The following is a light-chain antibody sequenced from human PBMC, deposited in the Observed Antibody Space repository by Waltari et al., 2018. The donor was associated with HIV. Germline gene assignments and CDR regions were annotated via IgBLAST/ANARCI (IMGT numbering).Light chain of an antibody. Sequence: QSALTQPASVSGSPGQSITISCTGTRSDVGAYEYVSGYQQHPGKVPKLLIYDVYNRPARISNRFSGSKSGNTASLTITGLQAEDEAAYYCASFTSGRLNVFGTGTKVTVL. CDR1: RSDVGAYEY. V-gene: IGLV2-14*03. CDR2: DVY. CDR3: ASFTSGRLNV. J-gene: IGLJ1*01.